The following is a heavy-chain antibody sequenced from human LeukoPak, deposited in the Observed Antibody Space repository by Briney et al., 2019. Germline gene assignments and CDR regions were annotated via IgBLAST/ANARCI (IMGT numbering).Heavy chain of an antibody. D-gene: IGHD6-19*01. J-gene: IGHJ5*02. Sequence: PGGSLRLSCAASGFTFSRYTMAWVRQAPGKGLEWVASIVASYVGTYYVDSVKGRFVVSRDNSKNTLYLQMDRLRLEDAAMYFCARGRAAGLLDWSDPWGPGTLVTVSS. V-gene: IGHV3-23*01. CDR3: ARGRAAGLLDWSDP. CDR2: IVASYVGT. CDR1: GFTFSRYT.